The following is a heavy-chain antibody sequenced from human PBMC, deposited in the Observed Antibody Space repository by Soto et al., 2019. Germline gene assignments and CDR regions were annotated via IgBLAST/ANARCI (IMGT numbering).Heavy chain of an antibody. J-gene: IGHJ6*02. CDR2: IRSKAYGGTT. CDR3: TRVMATTGYYYYYGMDV. Sequence: GGSLRLSCAASGFTFSSYSMNWVRQAPGKGLEWVGFIRSKAYGGTTEYAASVKGRFTISRDDSKSIAYLQMNSLKTEDTAVYYCTRVMATTGYYYYYGMDVWGQGTTVTVSS. CDR1: GFTFSSYS. D-gene: IGHD1-26*01. V-gene: IGHV3-49*04.